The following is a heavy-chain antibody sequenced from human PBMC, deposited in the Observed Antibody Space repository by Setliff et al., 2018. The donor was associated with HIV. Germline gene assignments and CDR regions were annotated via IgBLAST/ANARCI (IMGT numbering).Heavy chain of an antibody. J-gene: IGHJ4*02. Sequence: PSETLSLTCAVSGDSISSSNWWSWVRQPPGKGLEWIGEIYHSGSTSYNPSLKSRVTISVDKSKNQFSLSLTSVTAADTAVYYCARGEGGFLDFDLVLTTFDFWGQGTPVTVSS. CDR3: ARGEGGFLDFDLVLTTFDF. V-gene: IGHV4-4*02. CDR1: GDSISSSNW. D-gene: IGHD3-9*01. CDR2: IYHSGST.